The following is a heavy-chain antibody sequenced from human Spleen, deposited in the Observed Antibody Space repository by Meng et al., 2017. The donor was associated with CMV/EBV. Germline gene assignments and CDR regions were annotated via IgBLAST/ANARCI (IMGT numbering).Heavy chain of an antibody. Sequence: SGFTFSDYYMNWIRQAPGKGPEWVSYISSSGNTIYYADSVKGRFTNSRDNAKNSLFLQMNSLRAEDAAVYYCARGISVVVPAAIQYWGQGALVTVSS. CDR1: GFTFSDYY. V-gene: IGHV3-11*04. J-gene: IGHJ4*02. CDR2: ISSSGNTI. CDR3: ARGISVVVPAAIQY. D-gene: IGHD2-2*02.